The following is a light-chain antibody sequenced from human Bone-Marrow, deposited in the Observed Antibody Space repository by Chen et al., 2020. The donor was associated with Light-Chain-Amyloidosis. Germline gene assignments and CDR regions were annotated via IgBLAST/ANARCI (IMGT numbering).Light chain of an antibody. CDR2: AAS. CDR3: QQSYSTPIT. V-gene: IGKV1-39*01. J-gene: IGKJ5*01. Sequence: DIQMTQSPSSLSAYERDRVTITCRASQTIGKYLNWYQQKPGKAPKLLIYAASSLQRGVPSRFSGIGSGTDFTLSISSLQAEDFAIYYCQQSYSTPITFGQGTRLEIK. CDR1: QTIGKY.